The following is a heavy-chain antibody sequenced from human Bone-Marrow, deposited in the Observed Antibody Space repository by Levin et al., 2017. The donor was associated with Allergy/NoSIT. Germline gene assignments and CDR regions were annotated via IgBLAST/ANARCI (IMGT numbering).Heavy chain of an antibody. CDR3: STSSRSSGWSN. CDR1: GFTFSSYW. CDR2: IKQDGSDI. D-gene: IGHD6-19*01. J-gene: IGHJ4*02. V-gene: IGHV3-7*01. Sequence: GGSLRLSCAASGFTFSSYWMSWVRQSPGKGLEWLADIKQDGSDINYVDSVKGRFTVSRDNAKNSLYLQMNSLRVDDTAVYYCSTSSRSSGWSNWGQGTLVTVSS.